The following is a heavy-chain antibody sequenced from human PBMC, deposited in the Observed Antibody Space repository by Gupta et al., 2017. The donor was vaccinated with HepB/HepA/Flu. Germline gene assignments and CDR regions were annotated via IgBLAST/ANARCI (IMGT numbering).Heavy chain of an antibody. Sequence: EVRLLACGGGWVQAGGALILTWVCPGFAFGVHYMVWVRQTPERGMERVAYISNSGERTFYADGVKGRWTISRDNSERTMTLEMNSLRADDSATYYCARIMSKVFSYWDGMDVWGQGTMVTVSS. V-gene: IGHV3-23*01. J-gene: IGHJ6*02. D-gene: IGHD1-26*01. CDR1: GFAFGVHY. CDR2: ISNSGERT. CDR3: ARIMSKVFSYWDGMDV.